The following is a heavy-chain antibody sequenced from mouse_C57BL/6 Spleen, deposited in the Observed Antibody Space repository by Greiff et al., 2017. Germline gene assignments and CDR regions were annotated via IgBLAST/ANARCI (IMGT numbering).Heavy chain of an antibody. CDR2: IYPGNSDT. CDR1: GYTFTSSW. V-gene: IGHV1-5*01. J-gene: IGHJ2*01. CDR3: TRGDYYGLYYFDY. Sequence: EVQLQQSGTVLARPGASVKMSCKTSGYTFTSSWMHWVKQRPGQGLEWIGAIYPGNSDTSYNQKFKGKAKLTAVTSASTAYMELSSLTNEDSAVYYCTRGDYYGLYYFDYWGQGTTLTVSS. D-gene: IGHD1-1*01.